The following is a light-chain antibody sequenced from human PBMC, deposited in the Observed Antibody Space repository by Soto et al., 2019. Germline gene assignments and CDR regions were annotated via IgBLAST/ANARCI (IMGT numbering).Light chain of an antibody. V-gene: IGKV3-20*01. CDR3: QQYGTSVT. Sequence: ENVLTQSPGTLSLSPGERATLSCRASQIVMSRYLAWYQQKLGQAPRLLIYDASIRATGIPDRFSGSGSGTEFTLTISRLEREDIAVYYCQQYGTSVTFGQGRKVDIK. CDR1: QIVMSRY. J-gene: IGKJ1*01. CDR2: DAS.